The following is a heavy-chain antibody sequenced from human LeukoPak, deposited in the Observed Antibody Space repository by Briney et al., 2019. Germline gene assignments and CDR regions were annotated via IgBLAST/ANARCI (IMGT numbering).Heavy chain of an antibody. CDR1: GGSISSGGYS. J-gene: IGHJ4*02. V-gene: IGHV4-30-2*03. Sequence: SETLSLTCAVSGGSISSGGYSWSWIRQPPGKGLEWIGYIYHSGSTNYNPSLKSRVTISVDTSNNQFSLKLSSLTAADTAVYYCASGDYLWGSYLGYWGQGTLVTVSS. CDR3: ASGDYLWGSYLGY. D-gene: IGHD3-16*02. CDR2: IYHSGST.